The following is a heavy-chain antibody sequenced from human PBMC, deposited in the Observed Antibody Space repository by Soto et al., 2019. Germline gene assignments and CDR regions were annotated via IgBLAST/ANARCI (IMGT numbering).Heavy chain of an antibody. CDR3: ARVVYFDSSAFGL. CDR1: GFPFSSYS. J-gene: IGHJ3*01. Sequence: PGGSLRLSCAASGFPFSSYSMNLVRQAPGKGLEWVSSISGSSSYIYYADSVKGRFTISRDNAKNSLYLQMNSLRAEDTAVYYCARVVYFDSSAFGLLAQGTMVTVSS. V-gene: IGHV3-21*01. D-gene: IGHD3-22*01. CDR2: ISGSSSYI.